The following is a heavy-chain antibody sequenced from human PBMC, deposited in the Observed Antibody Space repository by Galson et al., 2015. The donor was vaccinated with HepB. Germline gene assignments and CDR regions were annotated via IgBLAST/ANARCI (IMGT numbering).Heavy chain of an antibody. J-gene: IGHJ4*02. CDR3: AKDADILTGYPYYFDY. CDR2: ISTGGADT. V-gene: IGHV3-23*01. CDR1: GLSFDIHA. D-gene: IGHD3-9*01. Sequence: SLRLSCAVSGLSFDIHAMNWVRLAPGKGLQWVSTISTGGADTYYTDSVKGRFTISRDNSKNMLYLQMNTLRVEDTAIYYCAKDADILTGYPYYFDYWGQGTLVSVSS.